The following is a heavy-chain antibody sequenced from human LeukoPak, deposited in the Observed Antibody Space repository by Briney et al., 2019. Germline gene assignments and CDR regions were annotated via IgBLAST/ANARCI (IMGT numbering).Heavy chain of an antibody. CDR3: AKISGYDFQFDY. J-gene: IGHJ4*02. CDR1: GGSISSYY. D-gene: IGHD5-12*01. CDR2: IYHSGST. Sequence: SETLSLTCTVSGGSISSYYWNWIRQPPGKGLEWIGSIYHSGSTYYNPSLKSRVTISVDTSKNQFSLKLSSVTAADTAVYYCAKISGYDFQFDYWGQGTLVTVSS. V-gene: IGHV4-59*04.